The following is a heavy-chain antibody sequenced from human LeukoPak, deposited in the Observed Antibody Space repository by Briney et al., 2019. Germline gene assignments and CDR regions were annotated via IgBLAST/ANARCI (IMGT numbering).Heavy chain of an antibody. CDR1: GFTFTSSA. D-gene: IGHD2-2*01. Sequence: SVKVSWKASGFTFTSSAVQWVRQARGQRLEWIGWIVVGSGNTNYAQKFQERVTITRDMSTSTAYMELSSLRSEDTAVYYCAATTIVVPAALYYYHGMDVWGKGTTVTVSS. J-gene: IGHJ6*04. CDR3: AATTIVVPAALYYYHGMDV. V-gene: IGHV1-58*01. CDR2: IVVGSGNT.